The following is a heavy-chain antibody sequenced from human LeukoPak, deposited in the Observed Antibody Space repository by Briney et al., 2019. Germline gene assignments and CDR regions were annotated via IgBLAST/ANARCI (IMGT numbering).Heavy chain of an antibody. CDR2: IYHSGTT. J-gene: IGHJ4*02. CDR1: GGSISSGGYP. D-gene: IGHD1-26*01. Sequence: SETLSLTCAVSGGSISSGGYPWSWIRQPPGKGLAWIGYIYHSGTTYYNPSLKSRVTISIDRSKNQFSLKLSSVTAADTAVYYCARVARWGYYFDYWGQGTLVTVSS. CDR3: ARVARWGYYFDY. V-gene: IGHV4-30-2*01.